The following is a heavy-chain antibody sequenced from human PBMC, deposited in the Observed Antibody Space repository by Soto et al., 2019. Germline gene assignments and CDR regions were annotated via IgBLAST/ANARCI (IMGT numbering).Heavy chain of an antibody. CDR3: ARDYSSTSPNLPDWFDP. Sequence: GGSLRLSCAASGFTFSDYYMSWIRQAPGKGLEWVSYISSSGSTIYYADSVKGRFTISRDNAKNSLYLQMNSLRAEDTAVYYCARDYSSTSPNLPDWFDPWGQGTLVTVSS. CDR2: ISSSGSTI. CDR1: GFTFSDYY. D-gene: IGHD2-2*01. V-gene: IGHV3-11*01. J-gene: IGHJ5*02.